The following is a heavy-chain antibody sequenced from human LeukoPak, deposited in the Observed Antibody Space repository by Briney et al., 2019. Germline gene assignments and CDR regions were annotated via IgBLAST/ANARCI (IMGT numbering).Heavy chain of an antibody. V-gene: IGHV3-21*01. J-gene: IGHJ4*02. Sequence: PGGSLRLSCAASGFTFSTYSMNWVRQAPGKGLEWVSSIISSSSYIYYADSVKGRFTISRDNAKNSLYLQMNSLRAEDTAVYYCARDPQYCSGGNCYSFDYWGQGTLVTVSS. CDR2: IISSSSYI. CDR3: ARDPQYCSGGNCYSFDY. D-gene: IGHD2-15*01. CDR1: GFTFSTYS.